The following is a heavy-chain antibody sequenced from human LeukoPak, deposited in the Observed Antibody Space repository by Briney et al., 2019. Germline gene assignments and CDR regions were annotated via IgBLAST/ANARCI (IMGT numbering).Heavy chain of an antibody. CDR3: ARDTAVAGLNDY. V-gene: IGHV3-7*01. J-gene: IGHJ4*02. Sequence: PGGSLRLSCAASGFTFSRYWMTWVRQAPGTGLEWVANIKQDGSEKNYVDSVEGRFTISRDNAKNSLYLQMNSLRAEDTAVYYCARDTAVAGLNDYWGQGTLVTVSS. CDR1: GFTFSRYW. D-gene: IGHD6-19*01. CDR2: IKQDGSEK.